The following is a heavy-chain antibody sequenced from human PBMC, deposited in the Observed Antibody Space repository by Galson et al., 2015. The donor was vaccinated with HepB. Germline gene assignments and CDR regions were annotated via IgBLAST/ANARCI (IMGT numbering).Heavy chain of an antibody. Sequence: SLRLSCAASTFTFDDYAMHWVRQAPGKGLEWVSGISWNSGSIDYADSVKGRFTISRDNAKNSLYLQMNSLRAEDTALYYCVRYCSAGSCYSNAFDIWGQGTMVTVSS. J-gene: IGHJ3*02. D-gene: IGHD2-15*01. CDR1: TFTFDDYA. CDR3: VRYCSAGSCYSNAFDI. V-gene: IGHV3-9*01. CDR2: ISWNSGSI.